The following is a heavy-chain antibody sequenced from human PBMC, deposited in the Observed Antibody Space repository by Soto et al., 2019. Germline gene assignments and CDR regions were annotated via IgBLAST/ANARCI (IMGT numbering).Heavy chain of an antibody. CDR1: GFTFSSYS. CDR3: ARHTDRIAHIGWFDP. V-gene: IGHV3-48*01. J-gene: IGHJ5*02. Sequence: EVQLVESGGGLVQPGGSLRLSCAASGFTFSSYSMNWVRQAPGKGLEWVSYISSSSSTIYYADSVKGRFTISRDNAKNSRYLQLNSRGAEDTAVYYWARHTDRIAHIGWFDPCGQGTLVTVSS. CDR2: ISSSSSTI. D-gene: IGHD6-13*01.